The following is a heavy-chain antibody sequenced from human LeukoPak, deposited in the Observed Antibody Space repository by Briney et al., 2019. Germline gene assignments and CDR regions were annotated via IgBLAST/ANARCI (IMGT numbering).Heavy chain of an antibody. D-gene: IGHD3-10*01. Sequence: GSLRLSCAASGFTFSSYGMHWVRQAPGKGLEWVAFIRYDGSNKYYADSVKSRFTISRDNSKNTLYLQMNSLRAEDTAVYYCARGPLTLWFYFDYWGQGTLVTVSS. CDR3: ARGPLTLWFYFDY. V-gene: IGHV3-30*02. J-gene: IGHJ4*02. CDR2: IRYDGSNK. CDR1: GFTFSSYG.